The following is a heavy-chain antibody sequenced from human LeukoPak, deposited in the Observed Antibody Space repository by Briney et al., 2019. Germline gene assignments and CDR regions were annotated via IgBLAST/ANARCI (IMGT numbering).Heavy chain of an antibody. Sequence: PSETLSLTCGVSGYSISSGDYWGWIRQPPGKGLEWIGSVYYSGSTHYNPSLKSRVTISVDTSRNQFSLKLSSVTAADTAVYYCARNSTVTSPNTGYFDYWGQGTPATVSS. CDR3: ARNSTVTSPNTGYFDY. D-gene: IGHD4-17*01. CDR1: GYSISSGDY. V-gene: IGHV4-38-2*01. J-gene: IGHJ4*02. CDR2: VYYSGST.